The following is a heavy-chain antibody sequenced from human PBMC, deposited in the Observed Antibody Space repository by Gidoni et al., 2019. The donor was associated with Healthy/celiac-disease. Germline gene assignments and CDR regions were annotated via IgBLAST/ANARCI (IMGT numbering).Heavy chain of an antibody. V-gene: IGHV3-23*01. J-gene: IGHJ4*02. CDR1: GFTFSSYA. CDR3: AKCEAYGDYGPDDY. Sequence: EVQLLESGGGLVQPGGSLRLSCAASGFTFSSYAMSWVRQAPGKGLEWVSAISGSGGSTYYADSVKGRLTISRDNSKNTLYLQMNSLRAEDTAVYDWAKCEAYGDYGPDDYWGQGTLVTVSS. D-gene: IGHD4-17*01. CDR2: ISGSGGST.